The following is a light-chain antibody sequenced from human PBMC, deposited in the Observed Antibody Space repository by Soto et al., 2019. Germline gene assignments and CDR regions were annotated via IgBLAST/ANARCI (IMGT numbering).Light chain of an antibody. Sequence: QSVLTQPASVSGSPGQSITISCTGTSSDVGGYNYVSWYQQHPXXXPKLMIYEVSNRPSGVSNRFSGSKSGNTASLTISGLQAEDEADYYCSSYTSNSTLYVFGTGTKVTVL. CDR1: SSDVGGYNY. V-gene: IGLV2-14*01. CDR3: SSYTSNSTLYV. CDR2: EVS. J-gene: IGLJ1*01.